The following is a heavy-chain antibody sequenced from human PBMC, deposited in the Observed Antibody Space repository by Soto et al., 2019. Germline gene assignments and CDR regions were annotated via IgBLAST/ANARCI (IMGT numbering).Heavy chain of an antibody. V-gene: IGHV3-74*01. D-gene: IGHD4-17*01. J-gene: IGHJ6*02. CDR3: ARVDGDYTMDV. CDR2: INSDGSST. Sequence: EVQLVESGGGLVQPGGSLRLSCAASGFTFSTYWLHWVRQTPGKGLVCVSRINSDGSSTNYADSVKGRFTIFRDNAKNTLYLQMNSLSAEDTAVYYCARVDGDYTMDVWGQWTTVTVSS. CDR1: GFTFSTYW.